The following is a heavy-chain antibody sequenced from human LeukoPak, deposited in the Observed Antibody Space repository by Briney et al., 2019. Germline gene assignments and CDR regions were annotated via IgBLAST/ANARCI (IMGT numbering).Heavy chain of an antibody. J-gene: IGHJ4*02. V-gene: IGHV3-23*01. CDR2: ISGSGDTT. Sequence: GGSLRLSCAASGFTFSSYAMHWVRQAPGKGLEWVSSISGSGDTTCYADSVKGRFSISRDNSKTTLYLQMNSLRADDTAVYFCAKDRSDNTTWYAGSHWGQGTLVTVSS. D-gene: IGHD2-2*01. CDR1: GFTFSSYA. CDR3: AKDRSDNTTWYAGSH.